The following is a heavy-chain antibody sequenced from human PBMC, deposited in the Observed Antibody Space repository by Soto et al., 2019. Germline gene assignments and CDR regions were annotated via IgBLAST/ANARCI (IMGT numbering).Heavy chain of an antibody. V-gene: IGHV4-39*01. J-gene: IGHJ4*02. CDR1: GGSISSSSYY. CDR3: ARHARVWGSYRPTYYFDY. D-gene: IGHD3-16*02. CDR2: IYYSGST. Sequence: PSETLSLTCTVSGGSISSSSYYWGWIRQPPGKGLEWIGSIYYSGSTYYNPSLKSRVTISVDTSKNQFSLKLSSVTAADTAVYYCARHARVWGSYRPTYYFDYWGQGTLVTVSS.